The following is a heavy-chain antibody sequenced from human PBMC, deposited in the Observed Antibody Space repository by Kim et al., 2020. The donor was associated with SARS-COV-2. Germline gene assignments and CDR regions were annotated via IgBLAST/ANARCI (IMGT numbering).Heavy chain of an antibody. V-gene: IGHV4-39*07. CDR3: ARDGGGSYEYWIDY. D-gene: IGHD1-26*01. Sequence: SETLSLTCTVSGGSISSSSYYWGWIRQPPGKGLEWIGSIYYSGSTYYNPSLKSRVTISVDTSKNQFSLKLSSVTAADTAVYYCARDGGGSYEYWIDYWGQGTLVTVSS. CDR1: GGSISSSSYY. CDR2: IYYSGST. J-gene: IGHJ4*02.